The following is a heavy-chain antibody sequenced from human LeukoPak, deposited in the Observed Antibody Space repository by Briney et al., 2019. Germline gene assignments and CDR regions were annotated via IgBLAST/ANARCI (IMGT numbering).Heavy chain of an antibody. V-gene: IGHV3-23*01. CDR1: GFTFSSYA. J-gene: IGHJ6*03. D-gene: IGHD3-16*02. CDR2: ISGSGGST. CDR3: AKDMVIGNYYYYYIDV. Sequence: GGSLRLSCAASGFTFSSYAMSWVRQAPGKGLEWVSAISGSGGSTYYADSVKGRFTISRDNSKSTLYLQMNSLRAEDTAVYYCAKDMVIGNYYYYYIDVWGKGTTVTISS.